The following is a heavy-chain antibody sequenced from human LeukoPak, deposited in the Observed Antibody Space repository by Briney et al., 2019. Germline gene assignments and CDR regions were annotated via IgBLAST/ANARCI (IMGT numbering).Heavy chain of an antibody. Sequence: SGTLSLTCSVSGSHYWSWIRQPAGKGLEWIGRIYNSGSANYNPSLKSRVTMSVDSSKNQFSLKLTSVTAADTAVYYCARGPTCNGGTCAFDYWGQGTLVTVSP. CDR1: GSHY. D-gene: IGHD2-15*01. J-gene: IGHJ4*02. V-gene: IGHV4-4*07. CDR2: IYNSGSA. CDR3: ARGPTCNGGTCAFDY.